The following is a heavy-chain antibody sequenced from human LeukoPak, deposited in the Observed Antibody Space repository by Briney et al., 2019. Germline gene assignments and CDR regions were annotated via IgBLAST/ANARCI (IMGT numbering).Heavy chain of an antibody. V-gene: IGHV1-2*02. CDR3: ARDRGSSWFADY. CDR1: RYIFTSYY. CDR2: INPNNGGT. D-gene: IGHD6-13*01. J-gene: IGHJ4*02. Sequence: SVTVSCKASRYIFTSYYIHWVRQAPGQGLEWMGWINPNNGGTKYAQRFRGRVTMTSDTSISTDYMELSRLRSDDTAIYYCARDRGSSWFADYWGQGALVTVSS.